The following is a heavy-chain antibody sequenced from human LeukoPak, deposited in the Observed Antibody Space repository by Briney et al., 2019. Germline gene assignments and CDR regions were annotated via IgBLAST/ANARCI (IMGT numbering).Heavy chain of an antibody. CDR1: GFTFSSYG. CDR2: ISYDGSNK. Sequence: PGRSLRLSCAASGFTFSSYGMHWVRQAPGKGLEWVAVISYDGSNKYYADSVKGRFTISRDNSKNTLYLQMNSLKTEDTAVYYCAPHPYSSSWYNWFDPRGQGTLVTVSS. J-gene: IGHJ5*02. CDR3: APHPYSSSWYNWFDP. D-gene: IGHD6-13*01. V-gene: IGHV3-30*03.